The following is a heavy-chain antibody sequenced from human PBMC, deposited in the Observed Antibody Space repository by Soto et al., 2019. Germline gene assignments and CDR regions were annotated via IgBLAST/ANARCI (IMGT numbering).Heavy chain of an antibody. D-gene: IGHD2-2*01. CDR2: INHSGST. J-gene: IGHJ5*02. V-gene: IGHV4-34*01. CDR3: VRGQRSTSKPHRWFDP. CDR1: GGSFSGYY. Sequence: QVQLQQWGAGLLKPSETLSLTCAVYGGSFSGYYWSWIRQPPGKGLEWIGEINHSGSTNYNPSLKSRVTISVDTSKNQFSLKLSSVTAADTAVYYCVRGQRSTSKPHRWFDPWGQGTLVTVSS.